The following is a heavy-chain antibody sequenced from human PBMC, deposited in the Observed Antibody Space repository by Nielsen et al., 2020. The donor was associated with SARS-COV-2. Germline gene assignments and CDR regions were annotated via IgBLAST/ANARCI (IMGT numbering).Heavy chain of an antibody. CDR1: GFTFSTYA. Sequence: GESLKISCAASGFTFSTYALHWVRQAPGKGLEWVAVISYDGSNKYYADSVKGRFTISRDDSKNTLYLQMNSLRAEDTAVYYCALLAVAGRVSYYGKDVWGQGTTVTVSS. D-gene: IGHD6-19*01. CDR3: ALLAVAGRVSYYGKDV. V-gene: IGHV3-30-3*01. J-gene: IGHJ6*02. CDR2: ISYDGSNK.